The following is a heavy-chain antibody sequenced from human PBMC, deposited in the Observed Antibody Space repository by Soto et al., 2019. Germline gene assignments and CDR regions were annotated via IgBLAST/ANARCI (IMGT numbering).Heavy chain of an antibody. Sequence: QVQLVQSGAEVKKPGSSVKVSCKASGGTFSSYTISWVRQAPGQGLEWMGRIIPILGIANYAQKFQGRVTITADKSTSTAYLEVSSLRSEDTAVYYCARVAGSNRNERWGQGTLVTVSS. D-gene: IGHD1-1*01. CDR2: IIPILGIA. V-gene: IGHV1-69*02. CDR3: ARVAGSNRNER. J-gene: IGHJ4*02. CDR1: GGTFSSYT.